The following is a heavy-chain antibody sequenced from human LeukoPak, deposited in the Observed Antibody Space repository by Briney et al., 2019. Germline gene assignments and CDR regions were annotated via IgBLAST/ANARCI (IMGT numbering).Heavy chain of an antibody. J-gene: IGHJ3*02. Sequence: TSETLSLTCTVSGGSISSSSYYWGWIRQPPGKGLEWIGSIYYSGSTYYNPSLKSRVTISVDTSKNQFSLKLSSVTAADTAVYYCARIETYYYDSSGYYNDAFDIWGQGTMVTVSS. CDR2: IYYSGST. CDR1: GGSISSSSYY. D-gene: IGHD3-22*01. CDR3: ARIETYYYDSSGYYNDAFDI. V-gene: IGHV4-39*07.